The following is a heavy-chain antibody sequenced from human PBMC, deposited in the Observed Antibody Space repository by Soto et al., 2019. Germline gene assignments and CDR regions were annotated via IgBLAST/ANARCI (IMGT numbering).Heavy chain of an antibody. J-gene: IGHJ4*02. CDR1: GFTFSSYG. V-gene: IGHV3-33*01. D-gene: IGHD3-22*01. CDR3: ARMYDSSGYYHPFDY. CDR2: IWYDGSNK. Sequence: LRLSCAASGFTFSSYGMHWVRQAPGKGLEWVAVIWYDGSNKYYADSVKGRFTISRDNSKNTLYLQMNSLRAEDTAVYYCARMYDSSGYYHPFDYWGQGTQVTVSS.